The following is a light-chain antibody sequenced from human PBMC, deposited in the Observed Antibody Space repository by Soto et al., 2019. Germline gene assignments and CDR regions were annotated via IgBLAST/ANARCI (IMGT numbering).Light chain of an antibody. J-gene: IGKJ4*01. V-gene: IGKV3-11*01. CDR1: QSVNNF. CDR2: DVS. Sequence: EIVLTQSPATLSLSPGERATLSCRASQSVNNFVAWFQQKPGQAPRLLIYDVSNRATGIPTRFSGSGSGADFTLTISRQEPEDFALYFCQQRTTFGGGTRVEIK. CDR3: QQRTT.